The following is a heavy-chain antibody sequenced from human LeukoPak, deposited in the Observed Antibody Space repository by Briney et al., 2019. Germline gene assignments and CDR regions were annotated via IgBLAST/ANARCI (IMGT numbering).Heavy chain of an antibody. CDR2: IYYSGST. D-gene: IGHD3-22*01. CDR3: ARYHYYDSSGYTYYFDY. V-gene: IGHV4-30-4*08. CDR1: GGSISSGDYY. Sequence: SETLSLTCTVSGGSISSGDYYWIWIRQPPGKGLEWIGYIYYSGSTYYNPSLKSRVTISVDTSKNQFSLKLSSVTAADTAVYCCARYHYYDSSGYTYYFDYWGQGTLVTVSS. J-gene: IGHJ4*02.